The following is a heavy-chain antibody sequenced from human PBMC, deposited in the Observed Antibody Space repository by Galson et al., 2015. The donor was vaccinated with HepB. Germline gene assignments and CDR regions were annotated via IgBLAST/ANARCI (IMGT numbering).Heavy chain of an antibody. CDR2: INIYNGNT. CDR1: GYTFTSYG. Sequence: SVKVSCKASGYTFTSYGITWVRQAPGQGLEWMGWINIYNGNTNYAQNLQARVTMTTDISTTTVYMELRSLRSDDTAMYYCAGIDYYDDTGCGTFDIWGQGTKVIVSS. V-gene: IGHV1-18*01. CDR3: AGIDYYDDTGCGTFDI. D-gene: IGHD3-22*01. J-gene: IGHJ3*02.